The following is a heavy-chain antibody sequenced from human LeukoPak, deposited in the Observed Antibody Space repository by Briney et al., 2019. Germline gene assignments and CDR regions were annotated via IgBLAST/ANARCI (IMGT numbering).Heavy chain of an antibody. J-gene: IGHJ4*02. CDR3: ARESSGSTALDY. Sequence: ASVKVSCKASGGTFSSYAISWVRQAPGQGLEWVGRIIPTLGIANYAQKFQGRVTITADKSTSTAYMELSSLRSEDTAVYYCARESSGSTALDYWGQGTLVTVSS. V-gene: IGHV1-69*04. D-gene: IGHD6-19*01. CDR1: GGTFSSYA. CDR2: IIPTLGIA.